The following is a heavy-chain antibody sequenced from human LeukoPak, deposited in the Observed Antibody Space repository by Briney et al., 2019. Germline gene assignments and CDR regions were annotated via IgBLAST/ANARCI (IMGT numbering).Heavy chain of an antibody. D-gene: IGHD3-9*01. CDR2: VNPNRCGT. J-gene: IGHJ4*02. V-gene: IGHV1-2*06. CDR1: GYTFTGYY. Sequence: ASVKLSCKASGYTFTGYYMHWMRQAPGQGLEWMGRVNPNRCGTNYAQKFQGRVTMTRDTSISTANMELSRLRSDDTAVYCCARDRYDILTGYQEVFDYWGQGTLVTVSS. CDR3: ARDRYDILTGYQEVFDY.